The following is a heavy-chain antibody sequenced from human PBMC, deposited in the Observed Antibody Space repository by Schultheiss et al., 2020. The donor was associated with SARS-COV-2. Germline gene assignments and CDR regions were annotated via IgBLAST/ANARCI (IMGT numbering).Heavy chain of an antibody. V-gene: IGHV3-53*01. CDR3: AKDLFYYDSGDPGSFDI. J-gene: IGHJ3*02. Sequence: GESLKISCAASGFTVSSNYMSWVRQAPGRGLEWVSGISAGGNTHYADSVKGRFTISRDNAKETLYLQMNSLRREDTAVYHCAKDLFYYDSGDPGSFDIWGQGTMVTVSS. CDR1: GFTVSSNY. D-gene: IGHD3-22*01. CDR2: ISAGGNT.